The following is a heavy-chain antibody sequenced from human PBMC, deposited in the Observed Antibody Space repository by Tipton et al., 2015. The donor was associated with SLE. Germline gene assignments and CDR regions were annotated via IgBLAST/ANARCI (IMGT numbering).Heavy chain of an antibody. Sequence: TLSLTCTVSGGSMIAYHWSWIRQSPGKGLEWIGCVYDSGSTNYNPSLKSRVTVSIDTSKNQFSLTLSSVTAADTALYYCARIREIRWYAMDVWGQGTTVIVSS. D-gene: IGHD2-15*01. V-gene: IGHV4-59*08. CDR2: VYDSGST. CDR3: ARIREIRWYAMDV. J-gene: IGHJ6*02. CDR1: GGSMIAYH.